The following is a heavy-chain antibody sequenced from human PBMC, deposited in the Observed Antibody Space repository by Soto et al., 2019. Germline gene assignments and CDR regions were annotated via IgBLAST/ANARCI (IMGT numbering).Heavy chain of an antibody. V-gene: IGHV4-34*01. CDR1: GGSFSGYY. CDR3: ARGGCVYAFDI. J-gene: IGHJ3*02. D-gene: IGHD2-8*01. CDR2: INHRGST. Sequence: QVPLQQWGAGLLKPSETLSLTGAVYGGSFSGYYWSWIRQPPGKGLEWIGEINHRGSTNYNPSLKSPVTISVDTSKYQCSLKLSSVTAADTAVYYCARGGCVYAFDIWVQGTIVTVSS.